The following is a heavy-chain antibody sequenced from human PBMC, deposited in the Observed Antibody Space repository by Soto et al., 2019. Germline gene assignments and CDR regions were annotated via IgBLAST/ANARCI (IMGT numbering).Heavy chain of an antibody. CDR1: GFAFSSYG. Sequence: QVQVVESGGGMVQPGRSLRLSCVASGFAFSSYGMHWVRQAPGKGLEWVAVISHDGNKKYYADSVKGRFTVSRDNSKNTVFLQMSSLRAEDTAVFYCAKGLEVGVLHYGMHVWGQGTTVTVSS. CDR3: AKGLEVGVLHYGMHV. J-gene: IGHJ6*02. D-gene: IGHD3-16*01. CDR2: ISHDGNKK. V-gene: IGHV3-30*18.